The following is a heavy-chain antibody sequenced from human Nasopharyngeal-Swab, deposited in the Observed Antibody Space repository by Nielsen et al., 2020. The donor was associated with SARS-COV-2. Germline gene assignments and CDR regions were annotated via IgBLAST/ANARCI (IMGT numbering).Heavy chain of an antibody. D-gene: IGHD4-17*01. V-gene: IGHV3-30*03. CDR2: IAHDASNE. CDR3: ARDAPAHYGAFY. J-gene: IGHJ4*02. Sequence: WIRQPPGKGLEWVAFIAHDASNEYYGDSAKGRFSISRDSSKNTLYLQMDSLRGEDTAVYYCARDAPAHYGAFYWGRGTLVTVSS.